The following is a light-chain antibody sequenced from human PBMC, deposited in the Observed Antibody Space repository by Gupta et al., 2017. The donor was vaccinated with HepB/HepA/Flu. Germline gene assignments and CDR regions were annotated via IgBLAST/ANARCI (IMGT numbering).Light chain of an antibody. J-gene: IGLJ2*01. CDR2: QHS. CDR3: QVWDRKTLF. CDR1: ELGDKF. Sequence: SLELTQPPSASVSPGQTASISCSGDELGDKFVHWNQQKPGQSPVLVIYQHSKRPSGIPERFSGSNSWNTATLTISGTQAMDEADYYCQVWDRKTLFFGGGTKLTVL. V-gene: IGLV3-1*01.